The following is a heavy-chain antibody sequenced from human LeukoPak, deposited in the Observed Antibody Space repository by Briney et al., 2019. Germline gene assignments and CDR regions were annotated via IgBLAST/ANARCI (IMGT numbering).Heavy chain of an antibody. CDR1: GFPFSSYW. V-gene: IGHV3-7*04. Sequence: GGSLRLSCVASGFPFSSYWMSWVRQAPGKGVEWVANIKQDGSKKSYADSVKGRFTISRDNAKNSLYLQMNSLRAEDTAIYYCTRVGYIDEGIDYWGQGTLVTVSS. J-gene: IGHJ4*02. CDR2: IKQDGSKK. D-gene: IGHD5-24*01. CDR3: TRVGYIDEGIDY.